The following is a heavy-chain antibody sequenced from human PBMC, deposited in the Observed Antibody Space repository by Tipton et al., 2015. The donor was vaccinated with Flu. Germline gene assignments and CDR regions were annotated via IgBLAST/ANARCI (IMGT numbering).Heavy chain of an antibody. CDR1: GCVFSDFG. Sequence: SLRLSCAASGCVFSDFGMNWVRQAPGRGPEWVAAIWYDGSKKYYADSVGGRSTISRDSSRHMVSRQMDSLRAEDTAVYYCAKDLGGCGIFTCSYYFDVWGQGVLVSVSS. D-gene: IGHD3-9*01. V-gene: IGHV3-33*06. CDR2: IWYDGSKK. J-gene: IGHJ4*02. CDR3: AKDLGGCGIFTCSYYFDV.